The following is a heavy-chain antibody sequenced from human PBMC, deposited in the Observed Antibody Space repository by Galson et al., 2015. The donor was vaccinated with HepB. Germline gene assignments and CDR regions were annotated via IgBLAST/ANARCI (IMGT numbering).Heavy chain of an antibody. CDR2: INPSGGST. V-gene: IGHV1-46*01. CDR1: GYTFTSYY. Sequence: SVKVSCKASGYTFTSYYMHWVRQAPGQGLEWMGIINPSGGSTSYAQKFQGRVTMTRDTSTSTVYMELSSLRSEDTAVYYCAVSPRKLRLGELSPPHYLYFMYGMDVWGQGTTVTVSS. D-gene: IGHD3-16*02. J-gene: IGHJ6*02. CDR3: AVSPRKLRLGELSPPHYLYFMYGMDV.